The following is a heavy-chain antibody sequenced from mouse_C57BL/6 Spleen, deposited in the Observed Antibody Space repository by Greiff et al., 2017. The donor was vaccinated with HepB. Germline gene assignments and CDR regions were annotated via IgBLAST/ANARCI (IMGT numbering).Heavy chain of an antibody. Sequence: QVQLKQPGAELVKPGASVKMSCKASGYTFTSYWITWVKQRPGQGLEWIGDIYPGSGSTNYNEKFKSKATLTVDTSSSTAYMQLSSLTSEDSAVYYCARGYGSSGWYFDVWGTGTTVTVSS. J-gene: IGHJ1*03. D-gene: IGHD1-1*01. CDR1: GYTFTSYW. V-gene: IGHV1-55*01. CDR2: IYPGSGST. CDR3: ARGYGSSGWYFDV.